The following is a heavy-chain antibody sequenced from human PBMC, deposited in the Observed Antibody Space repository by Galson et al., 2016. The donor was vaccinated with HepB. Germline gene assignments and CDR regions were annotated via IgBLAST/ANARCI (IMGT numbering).Heavy chain of an antibody. Sequence: SLRLSCAASGFTSSSYAMHWVRQAPGKGLEWVAVISYDGSNKYFAASVKGRFTISRDNSKNTLYLQMNSLRAEDTAVYYSAKDALFYGSGNYVHYWGQGTLVTVSS. V-gene: IGHV3-30*04. D-gene: IGHD3-10*01. CDR1: GFTSSSYA. J-gene: IGHJ4*02. CDR2: ISYDGSNK. CDR3: AKDALFYGSGNYVHY.